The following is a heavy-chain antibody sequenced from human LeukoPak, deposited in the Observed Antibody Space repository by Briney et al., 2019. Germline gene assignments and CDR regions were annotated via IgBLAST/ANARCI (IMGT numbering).Heavy chain of an antibody. D-gene: IGHD4-11*01. CDR2: IWYDGSNK. CDR3: ARGSYWDSNYIRTDAFDI. V-gene: IGHV3-33*01. Sequence: GGSLRLSCAASGFTFSSYGMHWVRQVPGKGLEWVAVIWYDGSNKYYADSVKGRFTISRDNSKNTLYLQMNNLRAEDTAVYYCARGSYWDSNYIRTDAFDIWGQGTMVTVSS. J-gene: IGHJ3*02. CDR1: GFTFSSYG.